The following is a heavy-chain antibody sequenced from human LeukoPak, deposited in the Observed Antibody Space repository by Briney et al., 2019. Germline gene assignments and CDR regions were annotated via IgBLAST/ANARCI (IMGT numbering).Heavy chain of an antibody. CDR1: GFTVSSNY. CDR3: AKDPSLTVNWFDP. J-gene: IGHJ5*02. D-gene: IGHD4-11*01. Sequence: GGSLRLSCAASGFTVSSNYMSWVRQAPGKGLEWVSVIYSGGSTYYADSVKGRFTISRDNSKNTLYLQMNSLRAEDTAVYYCAKDPSLTVNWFDPWGQGTLVTVSS. V-gene: IGHV3-53*01. CDR2: IYSGGST.